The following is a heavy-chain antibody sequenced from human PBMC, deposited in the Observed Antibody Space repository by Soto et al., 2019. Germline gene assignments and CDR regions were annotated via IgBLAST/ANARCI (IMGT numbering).Heavy chain of an antibody. V-gene: IGHV6-1*01. Sequence: QTLSRTSAISGGSVSRNSTAWNWFRQSPSRGLEWLGRTYYRSKWYNDYAVSVKSRITINPDTSKNQFSLQLKSVTPEDTAVYYCASSRYCSSTSCYTGLYYYYGMDVWGQGTTVTVSS. J-gene: IGHJ6*02. D-gene: IGHD2-2*02. CDR1: GGSVSRNSTA. CDR3: ASSRYCSSTSCYTGLYYYYGMDV. CDR2: TYYRSKWYN.